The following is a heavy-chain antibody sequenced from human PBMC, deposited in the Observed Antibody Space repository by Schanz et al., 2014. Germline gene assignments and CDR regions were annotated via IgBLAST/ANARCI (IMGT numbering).Heavy chain of an antibody. CDR2: ITASGDYM. D-gene: IGHD2-15*01. J-gene: IGHJ4*02. CDR3: ARDKGGLIPFDY. CDR1: GFTFSTYA. Sequence: EVQLVESGGGLVQPGGSLRLSCAASGFTFSTYAMTWVRQAPGKGLEWVSSITASGDYMHYADSVKGRFTISRDNARNSLYLQMNNLRVEDTAVYYCARDKGGLIPFDYWGQGTLVAVSS. V-gene: IGHV3-21*02.